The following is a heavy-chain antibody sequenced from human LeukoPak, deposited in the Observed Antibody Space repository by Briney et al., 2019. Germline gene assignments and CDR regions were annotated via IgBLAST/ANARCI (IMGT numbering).Heavy chain of an antibody. Sequence: SETLSLTCAVDGGSLSGYYGSWIRQSPGRGLEWIGEINHGGSTNYNPSLKSRVTPSLDTTKNPFCLKLSSVTAADTAVYFCAREGRMSMGIEYWGQGTLVTVSS. D-gene: IGHD4/OR15-4a*01. V-gene: IGHV4-34*01. J-gene: IGHJ4*02. CDR1: GGSLSGYY. CDR3: AREGRMSMGIEY. CDR2: INHGGST.